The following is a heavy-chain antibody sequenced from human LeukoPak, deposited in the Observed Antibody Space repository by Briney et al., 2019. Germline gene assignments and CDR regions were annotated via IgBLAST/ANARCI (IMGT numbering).Heavy chain of an antibody. V-gene: IGHV1-46*01. Sequence: ASVKVSCKASGYTFTSYYMHWVRQAPGQGLEWMGIINPSGGSTSYAQKFQGRVIMTRDTSTSTVYMELSSLRSEDTAVYYCARDRAPRIAVAGTHGMDVWGQGTTVTVSS. CDR2: INPSGGST. J-gene: IGHJ6*02. CDR3: ARDRAPRIAVAGTHGMDV. D-gene: IGHD6-19*01. CDR1: GYTFTSYY.